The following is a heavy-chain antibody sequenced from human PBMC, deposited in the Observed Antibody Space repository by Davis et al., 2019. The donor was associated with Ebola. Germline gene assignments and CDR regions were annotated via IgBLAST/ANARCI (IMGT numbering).Heavy chain of an antibody. CDR2: ISAYNCNT. J-gene: IGHJ6*02. CDR1: VYTFTSYG. CDR3: ARDNGGSSPHYYYYYYGMDV. Sequence: ASVKVSCKASVYTFTSYGISWVRQAPGQGLEWMGWISAYNCNTNYAQKLQGRVTMTTDTSTSTAYMELRSLRSDATAVDYCARDNGGSSPHYYYYYYGMDVWGQGTTVTVSS. V-gene: IGHV1-18*01. D-gene: IGHD6-6*01.